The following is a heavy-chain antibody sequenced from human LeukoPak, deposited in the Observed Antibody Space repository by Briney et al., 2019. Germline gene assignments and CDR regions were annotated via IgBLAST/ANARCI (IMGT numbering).Heavy chain of an antibody. D-gene: IGHD3-16*02. V-gene: IGHV3-23*01. CDR3: AKAGGDYDYVWWSYRPALPDY. CDR2: INDSGGST. J-gene: IGHJ4*02. Sequence: GGSLRLSCAASGFTFSSYAMSWVRQAPGKGLEWVSIINDSGGSTYYADSVKGRFTISRDNSKNTLYLQMNSLRAEDTALYYCAKAGGDYDYVWWSYRPALPDYWGQGTLVTVSS. CDR1: GFTFSSYA.